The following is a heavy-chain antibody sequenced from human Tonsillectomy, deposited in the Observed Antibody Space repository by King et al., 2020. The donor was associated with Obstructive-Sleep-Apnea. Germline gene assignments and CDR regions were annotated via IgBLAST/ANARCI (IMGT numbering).Heavy chain of an antibody. D-gene: IGHD5-18*01. Sequence: VQLVESGGGLVKPGGSLRLSCAASGFTFGDYYMSWIRQAPGKGLEWVSYISTSSSYTNYADSVKGRFTISRDNAKNSLFLQMNSLRAEDTAMYYCGRGENRYSHFDYWGQGTLVTVSS. CDR1: GFTFGDYY. CDR2: ISTSSSYT. J-gene: IGHJ4*02. V-gene: IGHV3-11*06. CDR3: GRGENRYSHFDY.